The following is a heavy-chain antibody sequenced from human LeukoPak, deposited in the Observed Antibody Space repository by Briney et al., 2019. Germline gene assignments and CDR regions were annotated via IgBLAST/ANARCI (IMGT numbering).Heavy chain of an antibody. D-gene: IGHD2-15*01. CDR3: VRDGGGMYCSGGSCCEY. CDR2: ISGSSSFT. CDR1: GFTFSDHY. J-gene: IGHJ4*02. V-gene: IGHV3-11*05. Sequence: GGSLRLSCAASGFTFSDHYMGWIRQAPGKGLEWLSYISGSSSFTDYADSVKGRFSISRDNAKNSLYLQMNSLSGEDTALYYCVRDGGGMYCSGGSCCEYWGQGTLVTVSS.